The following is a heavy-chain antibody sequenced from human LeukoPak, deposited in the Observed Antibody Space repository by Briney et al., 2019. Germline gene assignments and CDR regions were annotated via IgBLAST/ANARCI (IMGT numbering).Heavy chain of an antibody. CDR1: GYTFTSYD. CDR3: SRVVGECSSTSCYGGYAFDI. Sequence: ASVKVSCKASGYTFTSYDINWVRQATGQGLEWMGRINPNSGGTNYAQKFQGRVTMTRDTSISTAYMDLSRLRSDDTAVYYCSRVVGECSSTSCYGGYAFDIWGQGTVVTVSS. D-gene: IGHD2-2*01. V-gene: IGHV1-2*06. CDR2: INPNSGGT. J-gene: IGHJ3*02.